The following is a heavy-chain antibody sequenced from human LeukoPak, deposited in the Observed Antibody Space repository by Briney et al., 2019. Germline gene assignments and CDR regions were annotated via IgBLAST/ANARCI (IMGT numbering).Heavy chain of an antibody. D-gene: IGHD2-2*01. CDR3: ARLGEYCSSTSCANVY. V-gene: IGHV1-69*01. CDR1: GGTFSSYA. J-gene: IGHJ4*02. Sequence: ASVKVSCKASGGTFSSYAISWVRQAPGQGLEWMGGIIPIFGTANYAQKFQGRVTITADESTSTAYMGLSSLRSEDTAVYYCARLGEYCSSTSCANVYWGQGTLVTVSS. CDR2: IIPIFGTA.